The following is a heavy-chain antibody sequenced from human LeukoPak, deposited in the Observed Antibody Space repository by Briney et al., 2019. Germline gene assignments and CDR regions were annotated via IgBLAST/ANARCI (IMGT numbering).Heavy chain of an antibody. D-gene: IGHD5-24*01. Sequence: ASVKVSCKASGYTFTDYYLQWVRQAPGQGLEWMGWINPNSGGTEYAQRFQGRVAITRDTSITTAYMDLSRLTSDDTAVYYCARDRYGDGFAHFDYWGQGALVTVSS. CDR3: ARDRYGDGFAHFDY. CDR1: GYTFTDYY. J-gene: IGHJ4*02. CDR2: INPNSGGT. V-gene: IGHV1-2*02.